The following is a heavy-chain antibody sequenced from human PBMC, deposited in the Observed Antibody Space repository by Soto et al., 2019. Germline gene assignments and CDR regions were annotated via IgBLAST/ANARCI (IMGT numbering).Heavy chain of an antibody. V-gene: IGHV3-23*01. J-gene: IGHJ4*02. CDR3: AKSGSHSYFDY. CDR1: AFTFSSYA. Sequence: EVQLLESGGDLVQPGGSLRLSCAASAFTFSSYAMTWVRQAPGKGLEWVSSITPSGDNTYYADSVKGRFTISRGNSKNTLYLQMNSLRAEDTAVYYCAKSGSHSYFDYWGQGTLVTVSS. CDR2: ITPSGDNT. D-gene: IGHD3-10*01.